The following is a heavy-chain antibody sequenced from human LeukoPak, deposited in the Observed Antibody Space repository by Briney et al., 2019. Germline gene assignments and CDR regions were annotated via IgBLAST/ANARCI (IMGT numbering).Heavy chain of an antibody. CDR3: AKVGFNCSGGSCYEGGSANYYYYYMDV. Sequence: TGGSLRLSCAASGVTFSSYSMNWVRQAPGKGLEWVSSISSSSSYIYYADSVKGRFTISRDNAKNSLYLQMNSLRAEDTAVYYCAKVGFNCSGGSCYEGGSANYYYYYMDVWGKGTTVTVSS. V-gene: IGHV3-21*01. CDR1: GVTFSSYS. CDR2: ISSSSSYI. J-gene: IGHJ6*03. D-gene: IGHD2-15*01.